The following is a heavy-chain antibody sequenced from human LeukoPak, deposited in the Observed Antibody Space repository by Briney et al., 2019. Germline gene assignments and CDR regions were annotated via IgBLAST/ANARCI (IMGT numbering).Heavy chain of an antibody. Sequence: GGSLRLSCTASGFTFGEDAMSWFRQAPGKGLEWVSAISGSGGSTYYADSVKGRFTISRDNSKNTLYLQMNSLRAEDTAVYYCAKGPMVRGVILLDYWGQGTLVTVSS. D-gene: IGHD3-10*01. CDR1: GFTFGEDA. CDR2: ISGSGGST. J-gene: IGHJ4*02. CDR3: AKGPMVRGVILLDY. V-gene: IGHV3-23*01.